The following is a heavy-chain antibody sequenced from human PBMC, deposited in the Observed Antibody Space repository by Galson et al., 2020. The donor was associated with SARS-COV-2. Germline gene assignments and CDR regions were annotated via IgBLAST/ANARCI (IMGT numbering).Heavy chain of an antibody. D-gene: IGHD6-13*01. V-gene: IGHV3-49*03. CDR1: GFTFGDYA. Sequence: GGSLRLSCTASGFTFGDYAMSWFRQAPGKGLEWVGFIRSKAYGGTTEYAASVKGRFTISRDDSKSIAYLQMNSLKTEDTAVYYCTRDPPSIAAAGYYYYGMDVWGQGTTVTVSS. CDR3: TRDPPSIAAAGYYYYGMDV. CDR2: IRSKAYGGTT. J-gene: IGHJ6*02.